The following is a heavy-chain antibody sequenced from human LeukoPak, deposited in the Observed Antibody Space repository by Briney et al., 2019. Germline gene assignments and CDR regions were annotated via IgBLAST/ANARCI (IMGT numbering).Heavy chain of an antibody. CDR3: ARAPYTAMVSYYYYGMDV. V-gene: IGHV4-34*01. CDR1: GGSFSGYY. CDR2: INHSGST. Sequence: SETLSLTCAVYGGSFSGYYWSWTRQPPGKGLEWIGEINHSGSTNYNPSLKSRVTISVDTSKNQFSLKLSSVTAADTAVYYCARAPYTAMVSYYYYGMDVWGQGTTVTVSS. J-gene: IGHJ6*02. D-gene: IGHD5-18*01.